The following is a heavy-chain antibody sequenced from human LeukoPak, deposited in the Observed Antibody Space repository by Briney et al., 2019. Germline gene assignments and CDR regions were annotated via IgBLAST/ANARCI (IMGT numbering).Heavy chain of an antibody. J-gene: IGHJ6*03. V-gene: IGHV1-2*06. Sequence: AASVKVSCKASGYTFTGYYMHWVRQAPGQGLEWMGRINPNSGGTNYAQKFQGRVTMTTDTSTSTAYMELRSLRSDDTAVYYCARVSVVPAAMTYYYYYMDVWGKGTTVTVSS. CDR2: INPNSGGT. D-gene: IGHD2-2*01. CDR3: ARVSVVPAAMTYYYYYMDV. CDR1: GYTFTGYY.